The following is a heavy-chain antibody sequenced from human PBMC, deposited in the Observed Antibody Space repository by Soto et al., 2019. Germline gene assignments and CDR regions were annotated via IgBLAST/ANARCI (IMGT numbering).Heavy chain of an antibody. V-gene: IGHV4-34*01. CDR2: INHSGST. Sequence: QVQLQQWGAGLLKPSETLSLTCAVYGGSFSGYYWTWIRQPPGTGLEWIGEINHSGSTNYNPSLKSRVTISVDTSKNQFSLNLTSVTAADTAVYYCARDKITGLFDYWGQGTLVTVPS. D-gene: IGHD2-8*02. CDR1: GGSFSGYY. CDR3: ARDKITGLFDY. J-gene: IGHJ4*02.